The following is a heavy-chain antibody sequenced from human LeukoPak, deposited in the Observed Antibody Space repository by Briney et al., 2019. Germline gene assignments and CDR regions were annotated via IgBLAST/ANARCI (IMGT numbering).Heavy chain of an antibody. J-gene: IGHJ3*02. CDR3: ARDEPTYYCSSTSCPPGAFDS. Sequence: PSETLSLTCTVSGGSISSGSYYWSWIRQPAGMGLEWIGRIYTSGSTNYNPSLKSRVTISVDTAKNQLSLKLSSVTAADTAVYYCARDEPTYYCSSTSCPPGAFDSWVQGTMVTVSS. V-gene: IGHV4-61*02. D-gene: IGHD2-2*01. CDR1: GGSISSGSYY. CDR2: IYTSGST.